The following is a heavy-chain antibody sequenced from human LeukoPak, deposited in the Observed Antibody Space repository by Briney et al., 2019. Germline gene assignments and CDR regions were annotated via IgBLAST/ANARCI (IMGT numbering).Heavy chain of an antibody. J-gene: IGHJ6*02. CDR1: GGSFSGYY. Sequence: SETLTLTCTVSGGSFSGYYWSWIRQPPGKGLECIGYINYSGSTNYNASLKSRVTISLATSKNQFSLKRSCVTAAETAVYYCGMSTLAYYYYGMDVWGQGTTVTVSS. CDR3: GMSTLAYYYYGMDV. V-gene: IGHV4-59*01. D-gene: IGHD2-2*01. CDR2: INYSGST.